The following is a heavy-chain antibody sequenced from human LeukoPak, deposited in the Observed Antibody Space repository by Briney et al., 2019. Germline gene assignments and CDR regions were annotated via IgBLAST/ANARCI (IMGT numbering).Heavy chain of an antibody. V-gene: IGHV3-21*01. CDR1: GFTFSSYG. D-gene: IGHD6-25*01. J-gene: IGHJ5*02. CDR3: ASPLHSSGFNNWFDP. Sequence: GGSLRLSCAASGFTFSSYGMNWVRQAPGQGLEWVSSITSTNHIYYADSVKGRFTISRDNAKNSLYLQMNSLRAEDTAVYCCASPLHSSGFNNWFDPRGQGTLVTVSS. CDR2: ITSTNHI.